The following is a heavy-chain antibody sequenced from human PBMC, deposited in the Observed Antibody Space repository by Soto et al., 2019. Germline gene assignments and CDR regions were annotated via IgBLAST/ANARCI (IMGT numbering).Heavy chain of an antibody. J-gene: IGHJ5*02. CDR3: ARGGGGSQFLWFGP. CDR2: IHHSEKS. CDR1: GYSISSGYY. Sequence: SETLSLTCAVSGYSISSGYYWVWIRQTPGKGLEWIGSIHHSEKSYNNPSLRSRVTMSLDTSKYQFSLRLTSVTVADTGVYYCARGGGGSQFLWFGPWGQGILVTVSS. D-gene: IGHD2-15*01. V-gene: IGHV4-38-2*01.